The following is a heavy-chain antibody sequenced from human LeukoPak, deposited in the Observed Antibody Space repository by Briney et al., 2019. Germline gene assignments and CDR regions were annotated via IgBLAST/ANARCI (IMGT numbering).Heavy chain of an antibody. V-gene: IGHV3-NL1*01. Sequence: GGSLRLSCATSGFTFSSYEFHWVRQPPERGQEWVSYIHPGGNYGVKYADSVKGRFTISRDNSKNTLYLQMNSLRAEDTAVYYCAKEDIVVVPAAFDYWGQGTLVTVSS. CDR2: IHPGGNYGV. J-gene: IGHJ4*02. D-gene: IGHD2-2*01. CDR3: AKEDIVVVPAAFDY. CDR1: GFTFSSYE.